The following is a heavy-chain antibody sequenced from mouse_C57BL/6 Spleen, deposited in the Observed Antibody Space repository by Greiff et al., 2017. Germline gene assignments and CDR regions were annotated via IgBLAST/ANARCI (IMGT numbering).Heavy chain of an antibody. CDR1: GYTFTSYW. CDR2: IDPSDSET. D-gene: IGHD2-4*01. J-gene: IGHJ3*01. CDR3: ARGGYYDYDVWSAY. V-gene: IGHV1-52*01. Sequence: QVQLQQPGAELVRPGSSVKLSCKASGYTFTSYWMHWVKQRPIQGLEWIGNIDPSDSETHYNQKFKDKATLTVDKSSSTAYMQLSSLTSEDSAVYYCARGGYYDYDVWSAYWGQGTLVTVSA.